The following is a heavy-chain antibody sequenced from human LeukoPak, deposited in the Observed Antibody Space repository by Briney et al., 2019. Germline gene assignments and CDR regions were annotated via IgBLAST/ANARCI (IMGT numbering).Heavy chain of an antibody. D-gene: IGHD6-19*01. CDR1: GGTFSSYA. J-gene: IGHJ4*02. V-gene: IGHV1-69*04. CDR2: IIPILGIA. CDR3: ARSIAVAGTGAYYDY. Sequence: SVKVCCKASGGTFSSYAISWVRQAPGQGLERMGRIIPILGIANYAQKFQGRVTITADKSTSTAYMELSSLRSEDTAVYYCARSIAVAGTGAYYDYWGQGTLVTVSS.